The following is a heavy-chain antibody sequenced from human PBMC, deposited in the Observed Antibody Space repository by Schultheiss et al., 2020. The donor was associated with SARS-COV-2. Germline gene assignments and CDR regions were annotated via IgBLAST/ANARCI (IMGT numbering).Heavy chain of an antibody. J-gene: IGHJ4*02. CDR3: ARGRGYGTLPFDY. Sequence: GGSLRLSCKGSGYSFTRYWIGWVRQMPGKGLEWMGIIYPGDSDTRYSPSFQGQVTISADKSISTAYLQWSSLKASDTAMYYCARGRGYGTLPFDYWGQGTLVTVSS. D-gene: IGHD5-18*01. CDR1: GYSFTRYW. CDR2: IYPGDSDT. V-gene: IGHV5-51*01.